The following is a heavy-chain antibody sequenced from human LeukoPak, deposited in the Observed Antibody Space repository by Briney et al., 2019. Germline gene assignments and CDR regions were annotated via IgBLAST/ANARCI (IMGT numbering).Heavy chain of an antibody. CDR1: GFTFSSYW. J-gene: IGHJ4*02. Sequence: GGSLRLSCAASGFTFSSYWMSWVRQAPGKGLEWVANIKQDGSEKYYVDSVKGRFTISRDNAKNSLYLQMNSLRAEDTAVYYCAREGCSSTSCADYYFDYWGQGTLVTVSS. D-gene: IGHD2-2*01. V-gene: IGHV3-7*01. CDR3: AREGCSSTSCADYYFDY. CDR2: IKQDGSEK.